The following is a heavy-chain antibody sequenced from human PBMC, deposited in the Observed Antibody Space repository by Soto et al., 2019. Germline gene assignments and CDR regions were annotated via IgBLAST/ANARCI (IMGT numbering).Heavy chain of an antibody. Sequence: EVQLLESGGGLVQPGGSLRLSCAASGFTFSSYAMSWVRQAPGKGLEWVSDISGSGGTTYYADSVKGRFTTSRDNSKNTLYLQMKSLRAEDTAVYYCAKEDDFWSWYDAFDMWGRGTMVTVS. V-gene: IGHV3-23*01. CDR2: ISGSGGTT. CDR3: AKEDDFWSWYDAFDM. J-gene: IGHJ3*02. CDR1: GFTFSSYA. D-gene: IGHD3-3*01.